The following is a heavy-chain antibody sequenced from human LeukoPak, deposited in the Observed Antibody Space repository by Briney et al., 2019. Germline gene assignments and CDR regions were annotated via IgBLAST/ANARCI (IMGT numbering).Heavy chain of an antibody. D-gene: IGHD6-13*01. CDR3: ARTYGSSGLGYFDL. J-gene: IGHJ2*01. Sequence: SETLSLTCTVSGGSISSGSNYWSWIRQPPGKGLEWIGYIHYSGSTSHNPALKSRVTISVDTSKNQFSLKLSSVTAADTAVYYCARTYGSSGLGYFDLWGRGTPVTVSS. V-gene: IGHV4-61*01. CDR2: IHYSGST. CDR1: GGSISSGSNY.